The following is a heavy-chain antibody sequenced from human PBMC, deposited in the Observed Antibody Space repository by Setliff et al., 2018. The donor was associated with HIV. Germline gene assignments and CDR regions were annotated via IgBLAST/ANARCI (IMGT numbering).Heavy chain of an antibody. V-gene: IGHV4-31*01. J-gene: IGHJ6*03. CDR2: IYFSGSA. CDR1: GDSITNNNFF. Sequence: SETLSLTCTVSGDSITNNNFFWTWVRQDPGKGLEWIGYIYFSGSATYNPSLKSPVSISVDTSKNQFSLKVNSMTAADTAVYYCARGARLLAAYSDRWDYFYMAVWGKGTTVTVSS. CDR3: ARGARLLAAYSDRWDYFYMAV. D-gene: IGHD1-26*01.